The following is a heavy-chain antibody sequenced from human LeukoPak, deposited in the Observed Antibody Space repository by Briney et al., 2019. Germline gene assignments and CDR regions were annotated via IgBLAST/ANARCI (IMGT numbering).Heavy chain of an antibody. D-gene: IGHD2-15*01. Sequence: SGRSLRLFCAASGFTFSSYGMHWVRQAPGKGLEWVAVIWYDGSNKYYEDFVKGRFTISRENSKNPLYLQMNSLRPDDTAVYFCARDRCGGGSYHYYFDYWGQGTLVTVSS. CDR1: GFTFSSYG. J-gene: IGHJ4*02. CDR3: ARDRCGGGSYHYYFDY. CDR2: IWYDGSNK. V-gene: IGHV3-33*01.